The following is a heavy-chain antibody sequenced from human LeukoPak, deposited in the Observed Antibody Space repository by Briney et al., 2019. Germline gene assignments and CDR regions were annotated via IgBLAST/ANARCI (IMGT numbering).Heavy chain of an antibody. J-gene: IGHJ5*02. CDR3: ARDYYGSGSYYNGNWFDP. Sequence: NPSETLSLTCTVSGGSISSYYWSWIRQPPGKGLEWIGYIHYSGSTNYSPSLKSRVTISVDTSKNQFSLKLSSVTAADTAVYYCARDYYGSGSYYNGNWFDPWGQGTLVTVSS. CDR1: GGSISSYY. D-gene: IGHD3-10*01. V-gene: IGHV4-59*12. CDR2: IHYSGST.